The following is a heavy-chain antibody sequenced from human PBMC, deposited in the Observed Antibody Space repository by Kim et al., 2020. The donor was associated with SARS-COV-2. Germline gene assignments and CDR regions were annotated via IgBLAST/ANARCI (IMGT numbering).Heavy chain of an antibody. D-gene: IGHD3-16*01. CDR3: SGHPDYVYVWGLGGVAFDY. V-gene: IGHV4-59*08. J-gene: IGHJ4*02. CDR2: INYSGST. Sequence: SETLSLTCTVSGGSISSYYWSWIRQPPGKGLEWIGYINYSGSTNYNPSLKSRVTISVDTSKNQFSLKLRSVTAADTAVYYCSGHPDYVYVWGLGGVAFDYWGQGTLVTVSS. CDR1: GGSISSYY.